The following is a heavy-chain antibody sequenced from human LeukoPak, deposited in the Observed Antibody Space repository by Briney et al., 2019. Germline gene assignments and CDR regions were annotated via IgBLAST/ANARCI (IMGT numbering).Heavy chain of an antibody. CDR3: ARGLRQLVRSWHY. CDR1: GGSISSSSYY. V-gene: IGHV4-39*07. CDR2: IYYSGST. J-gene: IGHJ4*02. Sequence: SETLSLTCTVSGGSISSSSYYWGWIRQPPGKGLEWIGSIYYSGSTYYNPSLKSRVTISVDTSKNQFSLKLSSVTAADTAVYYCARGLRQLVRSWHYWGQGTLVTVSS. D-gene: IGHD6-6*01.